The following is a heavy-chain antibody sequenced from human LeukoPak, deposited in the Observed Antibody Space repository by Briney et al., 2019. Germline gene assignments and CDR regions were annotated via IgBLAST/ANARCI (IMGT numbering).Heavy chain of an antibody. Sequence: GGSLRLSCAVSGFTFSSHAMTWVRQAPGKGLEWVSGISISGDITYYADSVQGRFIISRDNSKNTVYLQMDSLRVEDTAVYYCANEEVPNDYWGQGTLVTVSS. J-gene: IGHJ4*02. V-gene: IGHV3-23*01. D-gene: IGHD4/OR15-4a*01. CDR2: ISISGDIT. CDR3: ANEEVPNDY. CDR1: GFTFSSHA.